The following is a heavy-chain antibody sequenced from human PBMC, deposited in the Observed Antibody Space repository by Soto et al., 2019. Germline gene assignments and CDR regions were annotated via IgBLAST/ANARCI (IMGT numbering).Heavy chain of an antibody. J-gene: IGHJ4*02. CDR1: GFSLSNARMG. D-gene: IGHD4-17*01. Sequence: QVTLKESGPVLVKPTEPLTLTCTVSGFSLSNARMGVSWIRQPPVKALEWLAHIFSNDEKSYTTSLKSRLTICKDTSKSQVVLTRTNMDPVDTATYYCAHTRRDGEYGPFDYWGQGTLVTVSS. CDR3: AHTRRDGEYGPFDY. V-gene: IGHV2-26*01. CDR2: IFSNDEK.